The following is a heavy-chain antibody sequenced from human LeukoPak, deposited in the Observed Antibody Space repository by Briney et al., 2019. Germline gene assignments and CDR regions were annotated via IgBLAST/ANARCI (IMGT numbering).Heavy chain of an antibody. CDR3: ANLARGNPLLGDY. J-gene: IGHJ4*02. D-gene: IGHD4-23*01. V-gene: IGHV3-66*01. CDR1: GFTVSRNY. Sequence: PGGSLRLSCAASGFTVSRNYLSWVRQAPGKGLECVSVIYSGGDTYYADSVKGRFTISRDNSKNTLYLQMNSLRAEDTAVYYCANLARGNPLLGDYWGQGTLVTVSS. CDR2: IYSGGDT.